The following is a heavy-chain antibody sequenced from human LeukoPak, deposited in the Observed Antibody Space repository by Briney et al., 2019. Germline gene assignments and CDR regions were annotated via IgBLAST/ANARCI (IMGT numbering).Heavy chain of an antibody. CDR1: GFSISGGYY. J-gene: IGHJ5*02. CDR3: ARTLTAMGHNWFDP. CDR2: IYHSGNT. D-gene: IGHD5-18*01. Sequence: SETLSLTCSVSGFSISGGYYWGWIRQPPGKGLEWLGSIYHSGNTDYNPSLKSRVTISVDTAKNKFFLRLGSVTAADTAVYYCARTLTAMGHNWFDPWGQGTLVTVSS. V-gene: IGHV4-38-2*02.